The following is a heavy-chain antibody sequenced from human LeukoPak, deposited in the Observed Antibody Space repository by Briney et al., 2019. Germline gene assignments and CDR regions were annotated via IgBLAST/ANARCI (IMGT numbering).Heavy chain of an antibody. CDR3: ARDLSPWETRNPDAFDI. V-gene: IGHV3-53*01. Sequence: GGSLRLSCAASGFTVSSNYMSWVRQAPGKGLEWVSVIYSASSTYYADSVKGRFSISRDNSKNALYLQMNSLRVEDTAVYYCARDLSPWETRNPDAFDIWGQGTMVTVSS. D-gene: IGHD1-14*01. J-gene: IGHJ3*02. CDR2: IYSASST. CDR1: GFTVSSNY.